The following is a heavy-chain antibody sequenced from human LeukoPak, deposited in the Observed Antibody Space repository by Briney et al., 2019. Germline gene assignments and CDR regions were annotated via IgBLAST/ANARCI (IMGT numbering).Heavy chain of an antibody. J-gene: IGHJ4*02. D-gene: IGHD3-22*01. CDR1: GFTFSDYY. CDR3: ARDHPRNYYDSSGYTDY. V-gene: IGHV3-7*01. Sequence: GGSLRLSCAASGFTFSDYYMSWIRQAPGKGLEWVANIKQDGSEKYYVDSVKGRFTISRDNAKNSLYLQMNSLRAEDTAVYYCARDHPRNYYDSSGYTDYWGQGTLVTVSS. CDR2: IKQDGSEK.